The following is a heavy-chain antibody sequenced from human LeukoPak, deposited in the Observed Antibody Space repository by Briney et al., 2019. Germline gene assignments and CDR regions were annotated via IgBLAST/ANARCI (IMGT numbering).Heavy chain of an antibody. CDR3: ARHISMVRGVMNYYFDY. CDR1: GGTTSSSSDY. D-gene: IGHD3-10*01. J-gene: IGHJ4*02. V-gene: IGHV4-39*01. Sequence: PSETLSLTCTVSGGTTSSSSDYWVRMRQPPGKGLEWIGSIYYSGSTYYNPSLKSRVTISVDTSKNQFSLRLNSVTAADTAVYYCARHISMVRGVMNYYFDYWGQGTLVTVSS. CDR2: IYYSGST.